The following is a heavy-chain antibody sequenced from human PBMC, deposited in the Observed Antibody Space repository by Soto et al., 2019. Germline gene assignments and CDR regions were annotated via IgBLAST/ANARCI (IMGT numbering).Heavy chain of an antibody. Sequence: GESLKISCQGSGFTFAIYWISWVRQMPGKGLEWMGVIYPRDSDTRYSPSFQGQVTISADKSISTAYLQWSTLQASDTAVYYCARSSPSADRPYYYVMDVWGQGTTVTGSS. J-gene: IGHJ6*02. CDR3: ARSSPSADRPYYYVMDV. CDR1: GFTFAIYW. CDR2: IYPRDSDT. V-gene: IGHV5-51*01.